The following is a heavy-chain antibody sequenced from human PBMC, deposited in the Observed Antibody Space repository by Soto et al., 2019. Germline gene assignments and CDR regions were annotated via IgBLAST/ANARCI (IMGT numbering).Heavy chain of an antibody. V-gene: IGHV4-59*01. J-gene: IGHJ6*03. D-gene: IGHD1-26*01. Sequence: SETLSLTCTVSGGSISSYYWSWIRQPPGKGLEWIGYIYYSGSTNYNPSLKSRVTISVDTSKNQFSLKLSSVTAADTAVYYCARERVGPYYYYMDVWGKGTTVTVS. CDR1: GGSISSYY. CDR3: ARERVGPYYYYMDV. CDR2: IYYSGST.